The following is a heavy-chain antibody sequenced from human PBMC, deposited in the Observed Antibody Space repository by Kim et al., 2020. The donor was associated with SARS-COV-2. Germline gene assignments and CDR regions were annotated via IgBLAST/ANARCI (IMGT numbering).Heavy chain of an antibody. J-gene: IGHJ6*02. CDR2: IYYSGST. CDR3: ARGPAATSYYGMDV. CDR1: GGSISSYY. Sequence: ETLSLTCTVSGGSISSYYWSWIRQPPGKGLEWIGYIYYSGSTNYNPSLKSRVTISVDTSKNQFSLKLSSVTAADTAVYYCARGPAATSYYGMDVWGQGTTVTVSS. V-gene: IGHV4-59*01. D-gene: IGHD2-2*01.